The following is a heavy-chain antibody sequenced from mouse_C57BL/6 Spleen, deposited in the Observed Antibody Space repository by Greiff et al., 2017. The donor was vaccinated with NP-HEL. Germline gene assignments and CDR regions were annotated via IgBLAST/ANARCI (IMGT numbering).Heavy chain of an antibody. V-gene: IGHV1-69*01. CDR1: GYTFTSYW. Sequence: QVQLKQPGAELVMPGASVKLSCKASGYTFTSYWMHWVKQRPGQGLEWIGEIDPSDSYTNYNQKFKGKSTLTVDKSSSTAYMQLSSLTSEDSAVYYCARVDYYGSSPFDYWGQGTTLTVSS. D-gene: IGHD1-1*01. CDR3: ARVDYYGSSPFDY. J-gene: IGHJ2*01. CDR2: IDPSDSYT.